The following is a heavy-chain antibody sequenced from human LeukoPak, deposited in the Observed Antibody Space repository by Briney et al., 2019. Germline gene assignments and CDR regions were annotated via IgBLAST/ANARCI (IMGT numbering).Heavy chain of an antibody. V-gene: IGHV5-51*01. CDR2: IYPGDSDT. D-gene: IGHD4-17*01. CDR1: GYSCTSYW. CDR3: ARATTVSYYGWFDP. J-gene: IGHJ5*02. Sequence: GESLKISCKGSGYSCTSYWIGWVRQMPGKGLEWIGIIYPGDSDTRYSPSFQGQVTISADKSISTAYLQWSSLKASDTAMYYCARATTVSYYGWFDPWGQGTLVTVSS.